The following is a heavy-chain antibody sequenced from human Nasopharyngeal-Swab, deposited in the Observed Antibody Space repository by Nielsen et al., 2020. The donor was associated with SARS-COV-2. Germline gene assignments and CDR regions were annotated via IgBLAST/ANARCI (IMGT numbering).Heavy chain of an antibody. D-gene: IGHD3-3*01. Sequence: SETLSLTCAVYGGSFSGYYWSWIRQPPGKGLEWIGEINHSGSTNYNPSLKSRVTISVDTSKNQFSLKLSSVTAADTAVYYCARGGYRNSFYYFWSGTSPVGYGMDVWGQGTTVTVSS. CDR1: GGSFSGYY. V-gene: IGHV4-34*01. CDR3: ARGGYRNSFYYFWSGTSPVGYGMDV. J-gene: IGHJ6*02. CDR2: INHSGST.